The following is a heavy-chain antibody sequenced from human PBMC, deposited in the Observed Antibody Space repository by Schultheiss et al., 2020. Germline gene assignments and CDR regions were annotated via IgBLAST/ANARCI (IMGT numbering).Heavy chain of an antibody. CDR2: ISYDGSNK. Sequence: GESLKISCAASGFTFSSYAMHWVRQAPGKGLEWVAVISYDGSNKYYADSVKGRFTISRDSAKNSLYLQMNSLRAEDTAMYYCARDLHVWGQGTTVTVSS. CDR3: ARDLHV. J-gene: IGHJ6*02. CDR1: GFTFSSYA. V-gene: IGHV3-30-3*01.